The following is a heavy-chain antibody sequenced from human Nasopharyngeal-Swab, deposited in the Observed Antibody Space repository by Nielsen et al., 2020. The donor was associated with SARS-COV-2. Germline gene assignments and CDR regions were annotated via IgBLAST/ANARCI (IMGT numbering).Heavy chain of an antibody. CDR2: ISSTRGSP. D-gene: IGHD5-12*01. Sequence: GESLKISCAASGFAFTDYSMSWIRQAPGKGLEWISYISSTRGSPSYAGSVQGRFTISRDNANNSLYLQMNSLRAEDTAVYYCAITRAWQHWYFDIWGLGTLVTVSS. CDR1: GFAFTDYS. CDR3: AITRAWQHWYFDI. J-gene: IGHJ2*01. V-gene: IGHV3-11*06.